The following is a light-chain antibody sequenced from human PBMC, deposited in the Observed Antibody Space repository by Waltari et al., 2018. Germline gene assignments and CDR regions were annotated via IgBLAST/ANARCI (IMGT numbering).Light chain of an antibody. V-gene: IGKV3-20*01. J-gene: IGKJ1*01. CDR1: QSVSSSY. CDR2: GAS. Sequence: EIVLTQSPGTLSLSPGERATLSCRASQSVSSSYLAWYQQKPGQAPMLPIYGASSRATCIPDRFSGSGSGTDFTLTISRLEPEDFAVYYCQQYGSSPTTFGQGTKVEIK. CDR3: QQYGSSPTT.